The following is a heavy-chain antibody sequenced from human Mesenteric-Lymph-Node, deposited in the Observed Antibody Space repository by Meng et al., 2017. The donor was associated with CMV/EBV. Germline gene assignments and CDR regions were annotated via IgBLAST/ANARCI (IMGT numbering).Heavy chain of an antibody. CDR3: ARGSSYDIVTGYFDY. CDR2: INHSGST. J-gene: IGHJ4*02. Sequence: WGTGLLKASEHLAGTRSVNVGAVRGFYWNWLRQSPEKGLEWIGEINHSGSTTYNPSFTSRIIISVDTSTNQISLNMSSVTAADTAVYYCARGSSYDIVTGYFDYWGQGALVTVSS. D-gene: IGHD3-9*01. CDR1: VGAVRGFY. V-gene: IGHV4-34*01.